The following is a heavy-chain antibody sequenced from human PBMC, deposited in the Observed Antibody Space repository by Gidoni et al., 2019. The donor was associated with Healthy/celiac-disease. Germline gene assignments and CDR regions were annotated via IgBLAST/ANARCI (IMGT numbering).Heavy chain of an antibody. Sequence: QVQLQESGPGLVKPSQTLSLTCTVSGGSISRGGYYWSWIRQHPGKGLEWIGYIYYSGSTYYNPSLKSRVTISVDTSKNQFSLKLSSVTAADTAVYYCAREVRGVMDYYYGMDVWGQGTTVTVSS. CDR1: GGSISRGGYY. D-gene: IGHD3-10*01. CDR2: IYYSGST. V-gene: IGHV4-31*03. CDR3: AREVRGVMDYYYGMDV. J-gene: IGHJ6*02.